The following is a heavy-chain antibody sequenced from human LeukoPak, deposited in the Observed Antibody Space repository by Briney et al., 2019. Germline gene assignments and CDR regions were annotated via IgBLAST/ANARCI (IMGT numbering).Heavy chain of an antibody. V-gene: IGHV3-11*01. J-gene: IGHJ6*03. CDR1: GFTFSDYY. CDR2: ISSSGSTI. Sequence: PGGSLRLSCAASGFTFSDYYMSWLRQAPGKGLEWVSYISSSGSTIYYADSVKGRFTISRDNAKNSLYLQMNSLRAEDTAVYYCARERTAYYYYYMDVWGKGTTVTVSS. CDR3: ARERTAYYYYYMDV.